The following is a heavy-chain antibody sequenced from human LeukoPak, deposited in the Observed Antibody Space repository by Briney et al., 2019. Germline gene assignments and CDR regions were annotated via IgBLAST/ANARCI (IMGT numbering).Heavy chain of an antibody. CDR1: GGSISSLY. D-gene: IGHD6-6*01. J-gene: IGHJ4*02. V-gene: IGHV4-59*08. Sequence: PSETQSLTCSVPGGSISSLYWSWIRQPPGKGLEWIGYIYYTGSTNYNPSLKSRVTMFVDMSKNQFSLRLSSVTAADTAVYYCARHRAYSSSCPFDYWGQGTLVTVSS. CDR2: IYYTGST. CDR3: ARHRAYSSSCPFDY.